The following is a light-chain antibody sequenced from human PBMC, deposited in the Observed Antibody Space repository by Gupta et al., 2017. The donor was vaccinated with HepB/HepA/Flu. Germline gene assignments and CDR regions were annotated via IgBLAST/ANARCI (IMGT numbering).Light chain of an antibody. Sequence: QSVLTQPPSASGTPGQRVTISCSGNNSNIGTNTVNWYQHLPGTAPKLLIYSNKQRPSGVPDRFSGSKSGTSASLAISGLQSEDEGDHYCATWDDSLNAVVFGGGTKLTVL. V-gene: IGLV1-44*01. CDR3: ATWDDSLNAVV. J-gene: IGLJ2*01. CDR2: SNK. CDR1: NSNIGTNT.